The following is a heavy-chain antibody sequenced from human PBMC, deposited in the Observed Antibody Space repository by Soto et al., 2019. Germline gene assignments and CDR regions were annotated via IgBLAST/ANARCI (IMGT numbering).Heavy chain of an antibody. J-gene: IGHJ4*02. Sequence: SETLSLTCTVSGGSISSYYWSWIRQPPGKGLEWIGYIYYSGSTNYNPSLKSRVTISVDTSKNQFSLKLSSVTAADTAVYYCARVEAALSPYYFDYWGQGTLVTVSS. CDR3: ARVEAALSPYYFDY. CDR2: IYYSGST. V-gene: IGHV4-59*01. CDR1: GGSISSYY. D-gene: IGHD6-6*01.